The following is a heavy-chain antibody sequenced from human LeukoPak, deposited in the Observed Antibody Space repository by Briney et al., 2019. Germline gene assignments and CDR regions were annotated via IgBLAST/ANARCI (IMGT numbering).Heavy chain of an antibody. Sequence: SETLSLACTVSGGSIGSYYWSWIRQPPGKGLEWIGYIYYSGSTNYNPSPKSRVTISVDTSKNQLSLKLSSVTAADTAVYYCAKHYSSGWYYFDYWGQGTLVTVSS. CDR1: GGSIGSYY. CDR2: IYYSGST. V-gene: IGHV4-59*08. J-gene: IGHJ4*02. CDR3: AKHYSSGWYYFDY. D-gene: IGHD6-19*01.